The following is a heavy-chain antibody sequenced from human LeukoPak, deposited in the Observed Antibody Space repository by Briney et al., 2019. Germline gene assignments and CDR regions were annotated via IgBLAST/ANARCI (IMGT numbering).Heavy chain of an antibody. CDR2: ISHRGST. V-gene: IGHV4-34*01. CDR1: GGSFSGYY. Sequence: NSSETLSLTCAVSGGSFSGYYWSWIRQPPGKGLEWIGEISHRGSTNYIPSLKSRVTISVDPSKDQFSLNLSSVTAADTAVYYCASALVRATMVWYFDLWGRGTLVTVSS. D-gene: IGHD5-12*01. CDR3: ASALVRATMVWYFDL. J-gene: IGHJ2*01.